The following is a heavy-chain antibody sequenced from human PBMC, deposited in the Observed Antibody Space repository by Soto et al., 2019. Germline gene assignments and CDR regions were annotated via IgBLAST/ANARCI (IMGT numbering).Heavy chain of an antibody. Sequence: GGSLRLCCAASGFIFSNHAMSWVRQVPGKGLEWVSGISAGGNLIYYADSVRGQFTMSRDNSKNMLYLQMNSLRAEDTAVYFCAKRQGIGAAAKNFDFWGQGARVTVSS. D-gene: IGHD6-13*01. V-gene: IGHV3-23*01. CDR1: GFIFSNHA. CDR2: ISAGGNLI. J-gene: IGHJ4*02. CDR3: AKRQGIGAAAKNFDF.